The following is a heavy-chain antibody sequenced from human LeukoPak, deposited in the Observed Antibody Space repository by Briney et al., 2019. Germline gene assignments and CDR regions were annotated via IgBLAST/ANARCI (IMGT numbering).Heavy chain of an antibody. V-gene: IGHV3-66*01. Sequence: PGGSLRLSCAASGFTVNNNFMSWVRQAPGKGLEWVSVIYSGGRTYYADSVKGRFTISRDNSKNTLHLQMSSLRAEDTALYYCARVYSYGCHFDYWGQGTLVTVSS. CDR3: ARVYSYGCHFDY. D-gene: IGHD5-18*01. CDR2: IYSGGRT. J-gene: IGHJ4*02. CDR1: GFTVNNNF.